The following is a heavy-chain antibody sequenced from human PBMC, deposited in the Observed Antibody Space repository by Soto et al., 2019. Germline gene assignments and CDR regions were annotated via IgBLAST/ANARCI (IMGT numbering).Heavy chain of an antibody. D-gene: IGHD6-13*01. J-gene: IGHJ1*01. CDR3: PRLVGSSEHED. CDR2: TYYRSKWYS. Sequence: SQTLSLTCAISVYSVSSTSAAWNWIIQSPSRGLEWLGRTYYRSKWYSHYAVSVKSRITIKPDTSKNQFSLQLTSVTPEDTAVYYCPRLVGSSEHEDWGQ. V-gene: IGHV6-1*01. CDR1: VYSVSSTSAA.